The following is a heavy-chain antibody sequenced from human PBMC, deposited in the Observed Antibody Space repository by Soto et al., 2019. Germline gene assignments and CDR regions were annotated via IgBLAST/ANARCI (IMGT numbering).Heavy chain of an antibody. D-gene: IGHD5-12*01. CDR3: ARGGLSGSFDY. V-gene: IGHV5-51*01. CDR2: IYPNDYDT. Sequence: PGESLKISCKGSGYSFTSFWIAWVRQMPGKGLEWMGIIYPNDYDTKYSPSFQGHVTISADMSISVAYLQWSSLKASDTAIYYCARGGLSGSFDYWGPGTLVTVSS. J-gene: IGHJ4*02. CDR1: GYSFTSFW.